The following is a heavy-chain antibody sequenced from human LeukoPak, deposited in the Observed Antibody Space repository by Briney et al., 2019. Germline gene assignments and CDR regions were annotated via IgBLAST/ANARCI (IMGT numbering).Heavy chain of an antibody. D-gene: IGHD6-13*01. V-gene: IGHV4-39*07. CDR2: IYYSGST. J-gene: IGHJ4*02. CDR1: GGSFSSSSYY. Sequence: SETLSLTCTVSGGSFSSSSYYWGWIRQPPGKGLEWIGSIYYSGSTYYNPSLKSRVTISVDTSKNQFSLKLSSVTAADTAVYYCARHSSSWYGCDYWGQGTLVTVSS. CDR3: ARHSSSWYGCDY.